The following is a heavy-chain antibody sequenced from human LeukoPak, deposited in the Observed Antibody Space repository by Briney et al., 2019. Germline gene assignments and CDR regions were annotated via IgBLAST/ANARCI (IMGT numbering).Heavy chain of an antibody. CDR3: ARGLRCSSTSCYLP. CDR1: GGSFSGYY. V-gene: IGHV4-34*01. J-gene: IGHJ5*02. D-gene: IGHD2-2*01. CDR2: INHSGST. Sequence: SETLSLTCAVYGGSFSGYYWSWIRQPPGKGLEWIGEINHSGSTNYNPSLKSRVTISVDTSKNQFSLKLSSVTAADTAVYYCARGLRCSSTSCYLPWGQGTLVTVSS.